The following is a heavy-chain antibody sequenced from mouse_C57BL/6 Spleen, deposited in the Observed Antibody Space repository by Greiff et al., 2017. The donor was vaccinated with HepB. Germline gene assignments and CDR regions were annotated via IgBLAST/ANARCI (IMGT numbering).Heavy chain of an antibody. J-gene: IGHJ3*01. CDR2: IYPGNSDT. Sequence: EVQLQQSGTVLARPGASVKMSCKTSGYTFTSYWMHWVKQRPGQGLEWIGAIYPGNSDTSYNQKFKGKAKLTAVTSASTAYMELSSLTNEDSAVYYCTRRDGYDEMFAYWGQGTLVTVSA. V-gene: IGHV1-5*01. CDR1: GYTFTSYW. D-gene: IGHD2-2*01. CDR3: TRRDGYDEMFAY.